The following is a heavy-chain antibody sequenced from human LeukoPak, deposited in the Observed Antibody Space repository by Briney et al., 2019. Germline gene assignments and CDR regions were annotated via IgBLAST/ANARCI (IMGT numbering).Heavy chain of an antibody. CDR3: ARGGWLPPDY. Sequence: SETLSLTCTVSGGSISNFYWSWIRQPAGKGLEWMGHVYSTGSTNYNPSLNSRVTISVDTSKSQFSLKLSPVTAADTAVYYGARGGWLPPDYWGQGVLVTVSS. J-gene: IGHJ4*02. CDR1: GGSISNFY. D-gene: IGHD3-22*01. CDR2: VYSTGST. V-gene: IGHV4-4*07.